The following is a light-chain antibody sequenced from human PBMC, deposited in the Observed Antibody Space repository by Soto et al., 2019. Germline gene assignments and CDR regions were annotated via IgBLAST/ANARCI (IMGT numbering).Light chain of an antibody. CDR3: AAWDDRLYGWV. Sequence: QPVLTQPPSASGTPGQRVTISCSGSSSNIGSNTVNWYQQLPGTAPTLLIYYNNQRPSGVADRFSGSKSGTSASLAISVLQSEDEAHYYCAAWDDRLYGWVFGGGTKLTVL. V-gene: IGLV1-44*01. J-gene: IGLJ3*02. CDR1: SSNIGSNT. CDR2: YNN.